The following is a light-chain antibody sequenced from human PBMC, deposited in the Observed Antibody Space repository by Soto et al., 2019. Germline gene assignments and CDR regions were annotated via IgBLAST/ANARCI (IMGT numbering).Light chain of an antibody. CDR2: EVT. J-gene: IGLJ2*01. CDR1: SSDY. V-gene: IGLV2-14*01. CDR3: SSYTSNTTLL. Sequence: QSALTQPASVSGSPGQSITISCTGTSSDYVSWYQQHPGRAPKLMIYEVTNRPLGVSNRFSGSKSGNTASLTISGLQAEDEADYYCSSYTSNTTLLFGGGTQLTVL.